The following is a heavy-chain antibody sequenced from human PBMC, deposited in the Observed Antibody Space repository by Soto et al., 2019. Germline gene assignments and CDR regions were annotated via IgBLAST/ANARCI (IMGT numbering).Heavy chain of an antibody. CDR2: IIPIFNST. D-gene: IGHD2-2*02. Sequence: SVKVSCKVSGSRFSNYVISWVRRAPGHGLEWLGRIIPIFNSTKYAQSFQGRVTITADKSTSTASLELSSLRSDDTAVYYCAREGRGKKAGYNGLVSLGYWGQGTLVTVSS. CDR3: AREGRGKKAGYNGLVSLGY. J-gene: IGHJ4*02. V-gene: IGHV1-69*06. CDR1: GSRFSNYV.